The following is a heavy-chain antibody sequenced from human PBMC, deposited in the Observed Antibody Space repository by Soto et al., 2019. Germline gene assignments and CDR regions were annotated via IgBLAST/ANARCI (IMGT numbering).Heavy chain of an antibody. V-gene: IGHV4-59*08. CDR1: GGSISSYY. D-gene: IGHD6-19*01. J-gene: IGHJ4*02. CDR3: ARISSGWYQYYFDY. Sequence: PSETLSLTCTVSGGSISSYYWSWIRQPPGKGLEWIGYIYYSGSTNYNPSLKSRVTISVDTSKNQFSLKLSSVTAADTAVYYCARISSGWYQYYFDYWGQGTLVTVSS. CDR2: IYYSGST.